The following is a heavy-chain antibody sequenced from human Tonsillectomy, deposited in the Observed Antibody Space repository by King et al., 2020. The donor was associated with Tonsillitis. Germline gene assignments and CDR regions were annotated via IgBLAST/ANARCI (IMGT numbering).Heavy chain of an antibody. D-gene: IGHD6-13*01. V-gene: IGHV1-2*02. J-gene: IGHJ4*02. CDR1: GYTFTGQY. Sequence: VQLVESGAEVKKPGASVKVSCKASGYTFTGQYMHWVREAPGQGLEWLGWINPNIGGTDYAQKFQGRVTMTRDTSISTSYMELSGLKSDDTAVYYCARDSGSSWFRRQYYFDYWGQGTLVTVSS. CDR2: INPNIGGT. CDR3: ARDSGSSWFRRQYYFDY.